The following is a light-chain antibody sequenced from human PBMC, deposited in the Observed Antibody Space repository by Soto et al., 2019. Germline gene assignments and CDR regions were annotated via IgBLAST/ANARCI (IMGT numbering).Light chain of an antibody. Sequence: EIVLTQSPGILSLSPGERASLSCRASQKISSTVLAWYQQKPGQAPRLLIYGASSRTTGIPDRFSGSGSGTDFTLTISRLEPDDFAVYYCQQYGSSSTFGQGTRLEIK. CDR1: QKISSTV. CDR2: GAS. V-gene: IGKV3-20*01. CDR3: QQYGSSST. J-gene: IGKJ5*01.